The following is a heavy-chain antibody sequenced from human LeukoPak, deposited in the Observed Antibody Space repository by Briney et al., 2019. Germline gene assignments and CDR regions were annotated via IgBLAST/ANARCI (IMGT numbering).Heavy chain of an antibody. Sequence: ASVKVSCKASGYTFTGYYMHWVRQAPGQGLEWMGWINPNSGGTNCAQKFQGRVTMTRDTSISTAYMELSRLRSDDTAVYYCARVENSGYDSDYWGQGTLVTVSS. D-gene: IGHD5-12*01. V-gene: IGHV1-2*02. J-gene: IGHJ4*02. CDR1: GYTFTGYY. CDR3: ARVENSGYDSDY. CDR2: INPNSGGT.